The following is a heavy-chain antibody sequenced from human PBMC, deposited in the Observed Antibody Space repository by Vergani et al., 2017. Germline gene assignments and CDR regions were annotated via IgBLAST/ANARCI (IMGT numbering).Heavy chain of an antibody. J-gene: IGHJ4*02. Sequence: SGAEVKKPGASVKVSCKASGYTFATYYLHWVRQAPGQGIEWMGVIHPSDGRTYYPQKFQVRLTMTRDTYTSTAYMELNSLRREETAVYYCTRENYFTKGWYPIWGKGTVVTVSA. CDR2: IHPSDGRT. V-gene: IGHV1-46*03. D-gene: IGHD6-19*01. CDR1: GYTFATYY. CDR3: TRENYFTKGWYPI.